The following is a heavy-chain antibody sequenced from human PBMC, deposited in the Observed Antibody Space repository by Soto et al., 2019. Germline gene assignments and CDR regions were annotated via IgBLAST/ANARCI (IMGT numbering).Heavy chain of an antibody. D-gene: IGHD3-10*01. J-gene: IGHJ6*03. CDR1: GFTLSDYY. CDR2: ISSSGTID. Sequence: QVQLVESGGGLVKPGGSLRLSCVASGFTLSDYYMRWIRQAPGKGLEWVSYISSSGTIDNYADSVKGRFTISRDNAKISLFLQMNGLRAEDTAVYYCARRTMGNYYYMDVWGKGTTVTVSS. V-gene: IGHV3-11*01. CDR3: ARRTMGNYYYMDV.